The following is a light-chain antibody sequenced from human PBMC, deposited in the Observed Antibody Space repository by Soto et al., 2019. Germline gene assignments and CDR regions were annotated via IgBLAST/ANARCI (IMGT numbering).Light chain of an antibody. CDR2: DVS. Sequence: QSVLTQPRSVSGSPGQSVTISCTGTSSDVGGYNYVSWYQQHPGKAPKLMIYDVSKRPSGVPDRFSGSKSGNTASLTISGLQAEDEADYYCCSYAGSYIYFFGTGTKVTVL. J-gene: IGLJ1*01. V-gene: IGLV2-11*01. CDR3: CSYAGSYIYF. CDR1: SSDVGGYNY.